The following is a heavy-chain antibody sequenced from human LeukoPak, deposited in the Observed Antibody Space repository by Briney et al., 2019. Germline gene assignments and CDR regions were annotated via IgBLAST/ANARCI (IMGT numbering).Heavy chain of an antibody. CDR1: AFTFSSYG. CDR3: ASGEANWFDP. J-gene: IGHJ5*02. Sequence: GGSLRLSCAASAFTFSSYGMHWVRQAPGKGLEWVAVISNDGSNKYYADSVKGRFTISRDNAKNSLYLQMNSLRAEDTAVYYCASGEANWFDPRGQGTLVTVSS. V-gene: IGHV3-30*03. CDR2: ISNDGSNK.